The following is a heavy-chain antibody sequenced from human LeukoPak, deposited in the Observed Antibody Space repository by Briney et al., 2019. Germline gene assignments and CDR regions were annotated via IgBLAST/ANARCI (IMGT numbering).Heavy chain of an antibody. Sequence: SGTLSLTCAVSGYSISSGYYWGWIRQPPGKGLEWIGSIYHSGSTYYNPSLKSRVTISVDTSKNQFSLKLSSVTAADTAVYYCARLGWGYYDPLGVDYWGQGTLVTVSS. CDR3: ARLGWGYYDPLGVDY. J-gene: IGHJ4*02. CDR2: IYHSGST. V-gene: IGHV4-38-2*01. D-gene: IGHD3-3*01. CDR1: GYSISSGYY.